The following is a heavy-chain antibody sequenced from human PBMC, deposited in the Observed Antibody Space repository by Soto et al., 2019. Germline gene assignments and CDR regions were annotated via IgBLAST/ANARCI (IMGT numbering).Heavy chain of an antibody. V-gene: IGHV1-18*01. CDR1: GYSFTTYG. Sequence: ASVKVSCKASGYSFTTYGISWVRQAPGQGLEWMGWISAYNGNTNYVQKLQGRVTMTTDTSTSTVYMELRSLTSDDTAVYYCARDYGNNELVNFDYWGQGTLVTVPS. CDR3: ARDYGNNELVNFDY. D-gene: IGHD4-4*01. CDR2: ISAYNGNT. J-gene: IGHJ4*02.